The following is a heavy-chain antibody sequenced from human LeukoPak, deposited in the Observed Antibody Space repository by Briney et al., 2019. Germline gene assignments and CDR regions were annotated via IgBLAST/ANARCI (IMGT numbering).Heavy chain of an antibody. Sequence: GGSLRLSCAASGFTFSSYAMSWVRQAPGKGLEWVSAISGSGGSTYYADSVKGRFTISRDNSKNTLYLQMNSLRPEDTAVYYCVRDSSSSYLFDYWGQGTLVIVSS. CDR3: VRDSSSSYLFDY. V-gene: IGHV3-23*01. J-gene: IGHJ4*02. CDR1: GFTFSSYA. CDR2: ISGSGGST. D-gene: IGHD6-6*01.